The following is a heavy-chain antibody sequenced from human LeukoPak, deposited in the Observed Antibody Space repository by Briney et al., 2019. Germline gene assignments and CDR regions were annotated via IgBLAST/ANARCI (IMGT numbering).Heavy chain of an antibody. D-gene: IGHD2-2*01. Sequence: PGGSLRLSCAASGFTFSSYGMHWVREAPGKGLEWVAVISYDGSNKYYADSVKGRFTISRDNSKNTLYLQMNSLRAEDTAVYYCARGGKSSYDAFDIWGQGTMVTVSS. V-gene: IGHV3-30*03. CDR2: ISYDGSNK. CDR1: GFTFSSYG. CDR3: ARGGKSSYDAFDI. J-gene: IGHJ3*02.